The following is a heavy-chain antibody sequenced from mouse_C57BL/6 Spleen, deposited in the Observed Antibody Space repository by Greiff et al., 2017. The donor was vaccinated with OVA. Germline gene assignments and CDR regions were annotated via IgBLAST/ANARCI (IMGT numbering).Heavy chain of an antibody. V-gene: IGHV1-15*01. D-gene: IGHD1-1*02. CDR1: GYTFTDYE. J-gene: IGHJ2*01. CDR3: AVLFLFDY. Sequence: QVQLKESGAELVRPGASVTLSCKASGYTFTDYEMHWVKQTPVHGLEWIGAIDPETGGTAYKQKFKGKAILTANKSSSTAYMELRSLTSEDSAVYYCAVLFLFDYWGQGTTLTVSS. CDR2: IDPETGGT.